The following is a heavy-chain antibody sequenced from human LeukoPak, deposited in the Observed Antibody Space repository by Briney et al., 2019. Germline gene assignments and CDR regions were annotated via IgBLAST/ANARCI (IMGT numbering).Heavy chain of an antibody. V-gene: IGHV3-30*02. Sequence: GGSLRLSCAASGFTFSSYGMHWVRQAPGKGLEWVAFIRYDGSNKYYADSVKGRFTISRDNSKNTLYLQMNSLRAEDTAVYYCAKDPPRIAVAGSPVLYYWGQGTLVTVSS. CDR2: IRYDGSNK. J-gene: IGHJ4*02. CDR1: GFTFSSYG. CDR3: AKDPPRIAVAGSPVLYY. D-gene: IGHD6-19*01.